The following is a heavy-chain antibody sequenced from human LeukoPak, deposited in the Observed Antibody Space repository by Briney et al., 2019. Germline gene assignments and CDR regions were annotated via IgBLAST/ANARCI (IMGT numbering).Heavy chain of an antibody. CDR2: ISAYNGNT. D-gene: IGHD3-22*01. V-gene: IGHV1-18*01. Sequence: ASVKFSCKASGYTFTSYGISWVRQAPGQGLEWMGWISAYNGNTNYAQKLQGRVTMTTDTSTSTAYMELRSLRSDDTAVYYCARSYYDSSGYYSYFDYWGQGTLVTVSS. CDR3: ARSYYDSSGYYSYFDY. CDR1: GYTFTSYG. J-gene: IGHJ4*02.